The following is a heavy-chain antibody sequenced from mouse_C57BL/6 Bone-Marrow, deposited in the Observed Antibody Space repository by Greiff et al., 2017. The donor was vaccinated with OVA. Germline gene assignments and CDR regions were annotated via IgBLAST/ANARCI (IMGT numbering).Heavy chain of an antibody. V-gene: IGHV1-54*01. CDR3: ARGGIITTVFDY. D-gene: IGHD1-1*01. CDR2: INPGSGGT. CDR1: GYAFTNYL. Sequence: VQVVESGAELVRPGTSVKVSCKASGYAFTNYLIEWVKQRPGQGLEWIGVINPGSGGTNYNEKFKGKATLTADKSSSTAYMQLSSLTSEDSAVYFCARGGIITTVFDYWGQGTTLTVSS. J-gene: IGHJ2*01.